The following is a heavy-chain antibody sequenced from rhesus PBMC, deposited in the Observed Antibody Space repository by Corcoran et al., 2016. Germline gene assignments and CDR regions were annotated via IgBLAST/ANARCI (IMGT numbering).Heavy chain of an antibody. V-gene: IGHV1S9*01. D-gene: IGHD6-31*01. CDR3: TRGSSGWPWHY. Sequence: QVQLVQSGAEVKKPGASAKLSCKASGDTFPSYYINWVRKAPGQVLEWMEWITPSNGNTGYAQKFQGRVTMTRDTSTSTAYMELSSLRSEDTAVYYCTRGSSGWPWHYWGQGVLVTVSS. CDR1: GDTFPSYY. CDR2: ITPSNGNT. J-gene: IGHJ4*01.